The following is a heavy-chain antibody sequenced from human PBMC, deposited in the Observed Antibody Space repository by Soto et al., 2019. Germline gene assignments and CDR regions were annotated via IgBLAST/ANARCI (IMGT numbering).Heavy chain of an antibody. CDR3: ASPFYDSSGYYEGAFDI. J-gene: IGHJ3*02. D-gene: IGHD3-22*01. CDR2: ISTGSSAI. CDR1: GFTFSNYG. V-gene: IGHV3-48*01. Sequence: GGSLRLSCAASGFTFSNYGMHWVRQAPGKGLEWISYISTGSSAIHYADSVRGRFTIFRDEATNSLYLQMNSLRAEDTAVYYCASPFYDSSGYYEGAFDIWGQGTMVTVSS.